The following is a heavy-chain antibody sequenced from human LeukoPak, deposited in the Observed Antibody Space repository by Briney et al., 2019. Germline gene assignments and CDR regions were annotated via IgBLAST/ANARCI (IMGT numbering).Heavy chain of an antibody. CDR2: IYYSGST. CDR1: GGSISSYY. J-gene: IGHJ6*02. Sequence: AETLSLTCTVSGGSISSYYWSWVRQAPGKGLEWIGYIYYSGSTNYNPSLKSRVTIAVDTSKNQFALKLSSVTAADTAVYYRARHLRYFRDSGMDVWGQGTTVTVSS. V-gene: IGHV4-59*08. CDR3: ARHLRYFRDSGMDV. D-gene: IGHD3-9*01.